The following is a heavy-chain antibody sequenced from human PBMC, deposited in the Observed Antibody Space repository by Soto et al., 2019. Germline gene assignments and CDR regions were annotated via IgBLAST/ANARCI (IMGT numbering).Heavy chain of an antibody. D-gene: IGHD6-13*01. J-gene: IGHJ4*02. V-gene: IGHV4-4*07. CDR1: GASISGFY. Sequence: SETLSLTCTVSGASISGFYWSWIRKSAGKGLEWLGGIYATGTTDYNPSLKSRVMMSVDTSKNQFSRKLSSVTAADTAVYYCARRRNRRYSSSWYFEYWGQG. CDR2: IYATGTT. CDR3: ARRRNRRYSSSWYFEY.